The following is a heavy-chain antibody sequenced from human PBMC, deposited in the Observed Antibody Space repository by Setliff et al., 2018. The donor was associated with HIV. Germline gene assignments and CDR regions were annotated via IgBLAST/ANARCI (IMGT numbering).Heavy chain of an antibody. CDR2: VSTSGST. D-gene: IGHD2-15*01. V-gene: IGHV4-4*07. CDR3: ARGQYCGGGSCYSPSYNWLDP. Sequence: SETLSLTCTVSGGSISTYYWSWIRQPAGKGLEWIGRVSTSGSTKYNPSLKSRVTMSLDTSKNEFSLKLSSVTAADTAVYYCARGQYCGGGSCYSPSYNWLDPRGQGTLVTVSS. CDR1: GGSISTYY. J-gene: IGHJ5*02.